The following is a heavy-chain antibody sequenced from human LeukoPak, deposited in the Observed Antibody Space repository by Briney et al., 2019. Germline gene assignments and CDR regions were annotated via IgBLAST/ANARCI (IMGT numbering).Heavy chain of an antibody. Sequence: GGSLRLSCAAFGFTVSNNYMSWVRQAPGKGLEWVSIIYSDGSTYYADSVKGRFTISRDNSKNTLYLQMSFLGAEDTAVYYCARDPVAGDDAFDVWGQGTLVTVSS. CDR3: ARDPVAGDDAFDV. D-gene: IGHD6-19*01. V-gene: IGHV3-53*01. CDR2: IYSDGST. CDR1: GFTVSNNY. J-gene: IGHJ3*01.